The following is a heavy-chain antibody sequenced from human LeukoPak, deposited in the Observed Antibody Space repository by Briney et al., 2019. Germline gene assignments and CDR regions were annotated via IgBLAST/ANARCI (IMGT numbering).Heavy chain of an antibody. Sequence: AGSLTLSCAASGLTFSNYAMSWFRQAPGKGLEWVSGITSGFTPHYADSVKGRFTISRDNSKNTFHLQMNSLRAEDTAVYYCAKDYSDSRVGDVFFEYWGQGTLVTVSS. V-gene: IGHV3-23*01. D-gene: IGHD1-26*01. J-gene: IGHJ4*02. CDR2: ITSGFTP. CDR3: AKDYSDSRVGDVFFEY. CDR1: GLTFSNYA.